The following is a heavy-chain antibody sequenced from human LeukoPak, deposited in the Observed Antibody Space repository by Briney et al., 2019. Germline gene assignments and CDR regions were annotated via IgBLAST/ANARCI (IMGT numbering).Heavy chain of an antibody. Sequence: SETLSLTCTVSGGSISSYYWSWIRQPPGKGLEWIGYIYYSGSTNYNPSLKSRVTISVDTSKNQFSLKLSSVTAADTAVYYCARHPVSGSYAFLAFDYWGQGTLVTVSS. CDR2: IYYSGST. CDR3: ARHPVSGSYAFLAFDY. D-gene: IGHD1-26*01. J-gene: IGHJ4*02. CDR1: GGSISSYY. V-gene: IGHV4-59*08.